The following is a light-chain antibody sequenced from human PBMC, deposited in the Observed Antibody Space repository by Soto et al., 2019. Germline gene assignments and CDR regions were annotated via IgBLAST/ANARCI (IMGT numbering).Light chain of an antibody. CDR1: SSDVGSYNR. CDR2: EVS. CDR3: SSYTSSSTVV. Sequence: QSVLTQPPSVSGSPGQSVTISCTGTSSDVGSYNRVSWYQQPPGTAPKLMIYEVSNRPSGVPDRFSGSKSGNTASLTISGLQAEDEADYYCSSYTSSSTVVFGGRTKLTVL. J-gene: IGLJ2*01. V-gene: IGLV2-18*02.